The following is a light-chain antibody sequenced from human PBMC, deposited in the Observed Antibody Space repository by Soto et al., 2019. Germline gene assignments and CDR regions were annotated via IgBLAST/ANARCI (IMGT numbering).Light chain of an antibody. J-gene: IGKJ1*01. CDR3: QQYGGSPRT. Sequence: EIVLTQSPGTLPLSPGEGATLSCRASQSISSNFLAWYQQKRGQAPRLLIHGASNGATGIPDRFSGSGSGTDFTLTITRLGPEDFAVYYCQQYGGSPRTFGQGTKVEVK. V-gene: IGKV3-20*01. CDR1: QSISSNF. CDR2: GAS.